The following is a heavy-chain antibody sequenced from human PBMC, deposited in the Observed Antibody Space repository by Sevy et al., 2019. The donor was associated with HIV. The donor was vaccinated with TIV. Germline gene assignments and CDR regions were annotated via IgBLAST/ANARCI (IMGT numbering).Heavy chain of an antibody. CDR2: ISSSSSYI. CDR3: ARDEVGTTAFDY. J-gene: IGHJ4*02. D-gene: IGHD1-26*01. Sequence: GGSLRLSCAASGFTFSTYSMNWVRQAPGKGLEWVSSISSSSSYIYYADSVKGRFTISRDNAKNSLYLQMNSLRAEDTVLYYCARDEVGTTAFDYWGQGTLVTVSS. CDR1: GFTFSTYS. V-gene: IGHV3-21*01.